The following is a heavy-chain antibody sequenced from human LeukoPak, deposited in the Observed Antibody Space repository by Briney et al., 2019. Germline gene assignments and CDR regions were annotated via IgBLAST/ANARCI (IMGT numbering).Heavy chain of an antibody. CDR2: ISGSGGST. V-gene: IGHV3-23*01. J-gene: IGHJ4*02. D-gene: IGHD3-22*01. CDR3: AKDLANSGYSDY. CDR1: GFTFSSYA. Sequence: GGSLRLSCAASGFTFSSYAMSWVRQAPGKGLEWVSAISGSGGSTYYADSVKGRFTVSRDNSKNTLYLQMNSLRAEDTAVYYCAKDLANSGYSDYWGQGTLVTVSS.